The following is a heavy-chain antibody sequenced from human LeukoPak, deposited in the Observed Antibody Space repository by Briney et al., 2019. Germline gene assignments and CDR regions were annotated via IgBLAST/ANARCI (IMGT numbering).Heavy chain of an antibody. CDR1: GLTFSSYG. CDR3: ARDPTAYYDSSGYYLNTIDY. J-gene: IGHJ4*02. D-gene: IGHD3-22*01. V-gene: IGHV3-33*01. CDR2: IWYDGSYK. Sequence: GRSLRLSCAASGLTFSSYGMHWVRQAPGKGLEWVAVIWYDGSYKYYADSVKGRFTISRDNSKNTLYLQMNSLRAEDTAVYYCARDPTAYYDSSGYYLNTIDYWGQGTLVTVSS.